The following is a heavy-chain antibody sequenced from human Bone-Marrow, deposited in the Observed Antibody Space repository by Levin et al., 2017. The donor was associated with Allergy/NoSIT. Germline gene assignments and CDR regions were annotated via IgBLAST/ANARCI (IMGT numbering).Heavy chain of an antibody. Sequence: SQTLSLTCAVYGGSFSGYYWSWIRQPPGKGLEWIGEINHSGSTNYNPSLKSRVTISVDTSKNQFSLKLSSVTAAATAVYYCARAYYYGSGTRPMYHYYYMDVWGKGTTVTVSS. CDR1: GGSFSGYY. V-gene: IGHV4-34*01. D-gene: IGHD3-10*01. J-gene: IGHJ6*03. CDR2: INHSGST. CDR3: ARAYYYGSGTRPMYHYYYMDV.